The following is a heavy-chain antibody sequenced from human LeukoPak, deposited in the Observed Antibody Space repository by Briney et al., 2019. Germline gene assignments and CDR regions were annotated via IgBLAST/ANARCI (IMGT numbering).Heavy chain of an antibody. CDR1: GGSINSYY. V-gene: IGHV4-4*07. J-gene: IGHJ4*02. D-gene: IGHD4-23*01. CDR2: IYSRGST. CDR3: ARGGKATVVTM. Sequence: PSETLSLTRTVSGGSINSYYWSWIRQPAGKGLEWIGRIYSRGSTNYNPSLKSRVSMPVDTSKNQFSLKLTSVTAADTAVYYCARGGKATVVTMWGQGILVTVSS.